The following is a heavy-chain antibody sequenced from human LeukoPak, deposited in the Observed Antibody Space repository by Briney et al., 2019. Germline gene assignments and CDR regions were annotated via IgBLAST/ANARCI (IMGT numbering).Heavy chain of an antibody. Sequence: PGGSLRLSCAASGFTFSDYYMSWIRQAPGKGLEWVSYISSSGSTIYYADSVKGRFTISRDNAMNSLYLQMNSLRAEDTAVYYCARDNELVVVPAANAYYYYYMDVRGKGTTVTVSS. D-gene: IGHD2-2*01. CDR1: GFTFSDYY. V-gene: IGHV3-11*01. CDR3: ARDNELVVVPAANAYYYYYMDV. J-gene: IGHJ6*03. CDR2: ISSSGSTI.